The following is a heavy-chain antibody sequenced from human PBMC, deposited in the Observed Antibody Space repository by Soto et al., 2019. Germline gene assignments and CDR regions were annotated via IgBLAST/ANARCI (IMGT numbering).Heavy chain of an antibody. J-gene: IGHJ4*01. Sequence: SETLSPTWYVSGESFGGHYGGWIRQPPGKGLEWIGQIFHGGGTNYSPSLKSRVTISVDTSKTQFSLELTSVTAAATAVYYCARPHCDSNTYSSAFQERGQGTLVNVSS. CDR3: ARPHCDSNTYSSAFQE. CDR2: IFHGGGT. CDR1: GESFGGHY. V-gene: IGHV4-34*12. D-gene: IGHD3-22*01.